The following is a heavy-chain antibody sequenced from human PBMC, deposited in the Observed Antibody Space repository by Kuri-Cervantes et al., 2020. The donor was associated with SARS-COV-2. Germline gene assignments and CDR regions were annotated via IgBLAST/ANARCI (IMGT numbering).Heavy chain of an antibody. CDR3: ARADDFWSGHDAFDI. V-gene: IGHV4-39*01. Sequence: SETLSLTCTVSGGSISSSSYYWGWIRQPPGKGLEWIGSIYYSGSTYYNPSLKSRVTISVDTSKNQFSLKLSSVTAADTAVYYCARADDFWSGHDAFDIWGQGTMVTVSS. CDR2: IYYSGST. J-gene: IGHJ3*02. D-gene: IGHD3-3*01. CDR1: GGSISSSSYY.